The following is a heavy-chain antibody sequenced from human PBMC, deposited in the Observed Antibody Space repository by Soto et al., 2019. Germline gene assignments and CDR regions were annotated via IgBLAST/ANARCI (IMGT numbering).Heavy chain of an antibody. CDR3: ARDYDPRLGFGYSSGWYDY. CDR2: ISGSGGST. D-gene: IGHD6-19*01. J-gene: IGHJ4*02. Sequence: GGSLRLSCAASGFTFSSYAMSCVRQAPGKGLEWVSAISGSGGSTYYADSVKGRFTISRDNAKNSLYLQMNSLRAEDTAVYYCARDYDPRLGFGYSSGWYDYWGQGTLVTVSS. V-gene: IGHV3-23*01. CDR1: GFTFSSYA.